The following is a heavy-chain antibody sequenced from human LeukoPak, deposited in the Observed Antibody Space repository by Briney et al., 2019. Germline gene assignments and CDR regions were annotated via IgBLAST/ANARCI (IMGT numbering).Heavy chain of an antibody. CDR1: GGSINNYY. J-gene: IGHJ4*02. Sequence: SETLSLTCTVSGGSINNYYWSWIRQSAGKGLEWIGRIYSSGSTNYNPSLKSRVTMSVDTSKNQISLKLSTVTAADTAVYYCARDWLLMDWGQGTLVTVSS. D-gene: IGHD3-9*01. CDR2: IYSSGST. V-gene: IGHV4-4*07. CDR3: ARDWLLMD.